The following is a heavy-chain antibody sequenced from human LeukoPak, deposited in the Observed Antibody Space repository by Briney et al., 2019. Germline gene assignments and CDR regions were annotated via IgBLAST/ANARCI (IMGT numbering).Heavy chain of an antibody. Sequence: ASVKVSCKASGYTFTSYYMHWVRQAPGEGLEWMGIINPSGGSTSYAQKFQGRVTMTRDMSTSTVYMDLSSLRPEDTAIYSCARPRLEYCSGGSCFDAFDIWGQGTMVTVSS. CDR2: INPSGGST. CDR3: ARPRLEYCSGGSCFDAFDI. CDR1: GYTFTSYY. D-gene: IGHD2-15*01. J-gene: IGHJ3*02. V-gene: IGHV1-46*01.